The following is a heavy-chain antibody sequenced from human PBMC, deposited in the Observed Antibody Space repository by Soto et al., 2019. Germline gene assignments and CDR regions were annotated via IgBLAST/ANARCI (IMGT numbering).Heavy chain of an antibody. Sequence: PGGSLRLSCAASGFTFSSYGMHWVRQAPGKGLEWVAVISYDGSNKYYADSVKGRFTISRDNSKNTLYLQMNSLRAEDTAVYYCANGGEVGIMGQGITIFGVVISYGMDVWGQGTTVTVSS. D-gene: IGHD3-3*01. V-gene: IGHV3-30*18. CDR3: ANGGEVGIMGQGITIFGVVISYGMDV. CDR2: ISYDGSNK. CDR1: GFTFSSYG. J-gene: IGHJ6*02.